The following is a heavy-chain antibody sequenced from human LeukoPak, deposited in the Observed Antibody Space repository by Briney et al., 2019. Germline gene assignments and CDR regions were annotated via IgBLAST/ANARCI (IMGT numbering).Heavy chain of an antibody. CDR3: ARDGAAAGVEFDY. V-gene: IGHV3-30-3*01. J-gene: IGHJ4*02. CDR2: ISHDGSNK. Sequence: GRSLRLSCAASGFLFYNYAMHWVRRAPGKGLEWLAVISHDGSNKYYADSVKGRVTISRDNSKNTLDLQMNSLRAEDTAVYYCARDGAAAGVEFDYWGQGTLVTVSS. D-gene: IGHD6-13*01. CDR1: GFLFYNYA.